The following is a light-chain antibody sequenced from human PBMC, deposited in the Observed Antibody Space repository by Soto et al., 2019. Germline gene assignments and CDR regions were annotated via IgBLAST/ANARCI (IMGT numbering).Light chain of an antibody. CDR2: GVS. J-gene: IGLJ2*01. CDR1: SSDIGTFSS. Sequence: QSVLTQPPSASGSPGQSVTISCTGTSSDIGTFSSISWYQQYPGKAPKLMIFGVSQRPSGVPDRFSGSKSVNTASLTVSGLQDEDEAEYYCSSQAGSDSLMVFGGGTKLTVL. V-gene: IGLV2-8*01. CDR3: SSQAGSDSLMV.